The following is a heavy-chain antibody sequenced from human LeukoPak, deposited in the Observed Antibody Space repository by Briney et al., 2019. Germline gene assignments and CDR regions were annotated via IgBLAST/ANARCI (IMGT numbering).Heavy chain of an antibody. J-gene: IGHJ4*02. CDR2: ISSSGGST. Sequence: GGSLRLSCAASEFTFTTYAMHWVRQAPGKGLEYVSAISSSGGSTFYANSVKGRFTISRDNLKNTLYLQMGSLRAEDMALYYCVRRAPGFSSGWLDYWGQGTLVTVSS. D-gene: IGHD6-19*01. CDR1: EFTFTTYA. V-gene: IGHV3-64*01. CDR3: VRRAPGFSSGWLDY.